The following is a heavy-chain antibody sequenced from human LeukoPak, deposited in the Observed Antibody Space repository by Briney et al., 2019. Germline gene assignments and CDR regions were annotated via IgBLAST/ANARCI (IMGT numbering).Heavy chain of an antibody. V-gene: IGHV3-53*01. CDR3: ARELWFGESPANYYYYGMDV. D-gene: IGHD3-10*01. CDR1: GLTVSSNY. J-gene: IGHJ6*02. Sequence: GGSLRLSCAASGLTVSSNYMSWVRQAPGKGLEWVSVIYSGGSTYYADSVKGRFTISRDNSKNTLYLQMNSLRAEDTAVYYCARELWFGESPANYYYYGMDVWGQGTTVTVSS. CDR2: IYSGGST.